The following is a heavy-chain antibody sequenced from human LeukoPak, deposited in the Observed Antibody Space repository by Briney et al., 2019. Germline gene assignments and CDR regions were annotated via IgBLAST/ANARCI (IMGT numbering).Heavy chain of an antibody. CDR2: INPSGGST. J-gene: IGHJ4*02. CDR1: GYTFTSYY. D-gene: IGHD3-22*01. CDR3: ARDRMYYYDSSGYYLPDYDY. Sequence: ASVKVSCKASGYTFTSYYMHWVRQAPGQGLEWMEIINPSGGSTSYAQKFQGRVTMTRDTSTSTVYMELSSLRPEDTAVYYCARDRMYYYDSSGYYLPDYDYWGQGTLVTVSS. V-gene: IGHV1-46*01.